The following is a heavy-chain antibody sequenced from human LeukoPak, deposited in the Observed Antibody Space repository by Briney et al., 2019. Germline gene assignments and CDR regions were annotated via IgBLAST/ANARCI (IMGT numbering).Heavy chain of an antibody. J-gene: IGHJ4*02. CDR2: IGWNSVNI. CDR3: AGITESQITRDY. D-gene: IGHD1-14*01. V-gene: IGHV3-9*01. Sequence: QAGGSLRLSCAASGLSFDDYAMHWVRQVPGKGLEWVSGIGWNSVNIGYVDSVKGRFTISRDNAKNTLYLQMNSLKAEDTAVYYCAGITESQITRDYWGQGTLVTVSS. CDR1: GLSFDDYA.